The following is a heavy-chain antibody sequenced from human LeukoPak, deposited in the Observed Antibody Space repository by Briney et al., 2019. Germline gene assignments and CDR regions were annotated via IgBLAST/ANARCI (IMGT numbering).Heavy chain of an antibody. J-gene: IGHJ4*02. CDR2: FDPEDGET. CDR1: GYTLTELS. D-gene: IGHD3-10*01. Sequence: ASVKVSCKVSGYTLTELSMHWVRQAPGKGLEWMGGFDPEDGETIYAQKFQGRVTMTEDTSTDTAYMELSSLRSEDTAVYYCATAPWNAENYYGSGSYSTRLDYWGQGTLVTVSS. V-gene: IGHV1-24*01. CDR3: ATAPWNAENYYGSGSYSTRLDY.